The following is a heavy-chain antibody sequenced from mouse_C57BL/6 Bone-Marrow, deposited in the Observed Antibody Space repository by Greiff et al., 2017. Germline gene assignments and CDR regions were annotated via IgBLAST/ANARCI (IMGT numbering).Heavy chain of an antibody. Sequence: QVQLKESGPELVKPGASVKISCKASGYAFSSSWMNWVKQRPGKGLEWIGRIYPGDGDTNYNGKFKSKATLTVDTSSSTAYMQLSSLTSEDSAVYYCARPYYSNYWYFDVWGTGTTVTVSS. V-gene: IGHV1-82*01. CDR2: IYPGDGDT. J-gene: IGHJ1*03. CDR3: ARPYYSNYWYFDV. CDR1: GYAFSSSW. D-gene: IGHD2-5*01.